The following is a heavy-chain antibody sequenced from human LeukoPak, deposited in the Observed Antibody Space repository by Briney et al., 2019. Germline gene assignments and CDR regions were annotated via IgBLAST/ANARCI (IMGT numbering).Heavy chain of an antibody. CDR3: ARDTDIVVVPAAPDY. D-gene: IGHD2-2*01. CDR2: ISAYNGNT. J-gene: IGHJ4*02. Sequence: ASVKVSCKASGYTFTSYGISWVRQAPGQGLEWMGWISAYNGNTNYAQKLQGRVTMTTDTSTSTTYMELRSLRSDDTAVYYCARDTDIVVVPAAPDYWGQGTLVTVSS. CDR1: GYTFTSYG. V-gene: IGHV1-18*01.